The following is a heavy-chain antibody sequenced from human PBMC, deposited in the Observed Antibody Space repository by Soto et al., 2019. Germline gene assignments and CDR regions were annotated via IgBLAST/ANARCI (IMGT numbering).Heavy chain of an antibody. V-gene: IGHV1-18*01. Sequence: ASVKVSCKASGYTFTSYCISWVRQAPGQGLEWMGWISAYNGNTNYAQKLQGRVTMTTDTSTSTAYMELRSLRSDDTAVYYCARPTTVVTQRAFDAFDIWGQGTMVTVSS. CDR3: ARPTTVVTQRAFDAFDI. J-gene: IGHJ3*02. D-gene: IGHD4-17*01. CDR1: GYTFTSYC. CDR2: ISAYNGNT.